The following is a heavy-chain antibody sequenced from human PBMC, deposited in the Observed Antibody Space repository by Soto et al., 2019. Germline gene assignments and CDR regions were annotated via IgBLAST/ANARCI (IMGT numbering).Heavy chain of an antibody. Sequence: SETLSLTCTVSGGSISSSSYYWGWIRQPPGKGLEWIGSIYYSGSTYYNPSLKSRVTISVDTSKNQFSLKLSSVTAADTAVYYCARHRTWLSDFDYWGQGTLVTVSS. J-gene: IGHJ4*02. D-gene: IGHD6-19*01. CDR2: IYYSGST. CDR3: ARHRTWLSDFDY. V-gene: IGHV4-39*01. CDR1: GGSISSSSYY.